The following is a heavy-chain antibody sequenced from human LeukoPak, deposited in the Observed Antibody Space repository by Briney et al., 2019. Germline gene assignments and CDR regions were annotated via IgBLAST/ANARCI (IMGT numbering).Heavy chain of an antibody. J-gene: IGHJ5*02. CDR1: GGSFSGYY. CDR2: IYYSGST. Sequence: PSETLSLTCAVYGGSFSGYYWSWIRQPPGKGLEWIGYIYYSGSTNYNPSLKSRVTISVDTSKNQFSLKLSSVTAADTAVYYCARQGEPGIAVAGTWFDPWGQGTLVTVSS. V-gene: IGHV4-59*08. D-gene: IGHD6-19*01. CDR3: ARQGEPGIAVAGTWFDP.